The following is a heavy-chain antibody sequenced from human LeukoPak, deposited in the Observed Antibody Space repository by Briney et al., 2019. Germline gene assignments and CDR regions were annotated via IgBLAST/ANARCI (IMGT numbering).Heavy chain of an antibody. J-gene: IGHJ3*02. CDR2: ISSSRLTI. V-gene: IGHV3-11*04. D-gene: IGHD3-9*01. CDR1: GFTFSDYY. Sequence: PGGSLRLSCAVSGFTFSDYYMNWIRQAPGKGLEWVSYISSSRLTIYYADSVKGRFTISRDNAKDSLYLQMNSLRAEDTAVYYCARVAPVLRYFDWLRDDAFDIWGQGTMVTVSS. CDR3: ARVAPVLRYFDWLRDDAFDI.